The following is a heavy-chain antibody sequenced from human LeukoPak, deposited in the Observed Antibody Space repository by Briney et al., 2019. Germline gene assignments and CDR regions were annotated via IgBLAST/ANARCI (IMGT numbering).Heavy chain of an antibody. D-gene: IGHD5-18*01. Sequence: SETLSLTCTVSGGSISSYYWSWIRQPPGKGLEWIGYIYYSGSTNYNPSLKSRVTISVDTSKNQFSLKLSSVTAADTAVYYCARDGYSYGIGYWGQGTLVTVSS. CDR1: GGSISSYY. J-gene: IGHJ4*02. CDR3: ARDGYSYGIGY. CDR2: IYYSGST. V-gene: IGHV4-59*01.